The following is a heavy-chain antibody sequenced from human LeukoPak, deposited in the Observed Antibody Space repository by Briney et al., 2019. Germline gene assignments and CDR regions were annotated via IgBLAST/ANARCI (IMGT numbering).Heavy chain of an antibody. Sequence: ASVKVSCKTSGYPFSDYYIHWIQQASGQGLESMGWIDPKNGDTKYAQRSQGRLTISMDTSIDTVYMELSSLRYDDTAVYYCARLSALWGQGTLVTVSS. CDR2: IDPKNGDT. J-gene: IGHJ4*02. CDR3: ARLSAL. CDR1: GYPFSDYY. V-gene: IGHV1-2*02.